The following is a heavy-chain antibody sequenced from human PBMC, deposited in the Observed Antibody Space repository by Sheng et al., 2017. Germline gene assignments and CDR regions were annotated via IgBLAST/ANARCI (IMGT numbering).Heavy chain of an antibody. CDR1: GYTFNDYD. CDR3: ARVSRNQLVSDY. CDR2: MNPKSENR. Sequence: QVQLVQSGAEVKKPGASVKVSCKTSGYTFNDYDIVWVRQATGQGLEWMGWMNPKSENRGYNRQFQSRVTVTRDPSINTAYMELANLRSEDTAVYYCARVSRNQLVSDYWGQGTLVTVSP. J-gene: IGHJ4*02. D-gene: IGHD2-2*01. V-gene: IGHV1-8*03.